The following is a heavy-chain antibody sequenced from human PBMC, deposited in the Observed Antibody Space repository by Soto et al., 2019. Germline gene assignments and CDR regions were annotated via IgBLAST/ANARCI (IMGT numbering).Heavy chain of an antibody. CDR1: GGSISSYY. Sequence: SETLSLTCTVSGGSISSYYWSWIRQPAGKGLEWIGRIYTSGSTNYNPSLKSRVTMSVDTSKNQFSLKLSSVTAADTAVYYCAREESSLLWFGEPQSSIAFDIWGQGTMVIVSS. D-gene: IGHD3-10*01. CDR2: IYTSGST. CDR3: AREESSLLWFGEPQSSIAFDI. V-gene: IGHV4-4*07. J-gene: IGHJ3*02.